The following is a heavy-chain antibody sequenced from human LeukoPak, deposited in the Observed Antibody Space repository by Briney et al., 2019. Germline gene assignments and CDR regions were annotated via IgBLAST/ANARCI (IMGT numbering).Heavy chain of an antibody. Sequence: PSETLFLICTVSGGSIRTYYWSWIRQPPGKGLEWIGYIYTSGSTNYNPSLKSRVTMSLDTSENQFSLKLSSVTAADTAVYHCARGDFYRYYFDYWGQGTLVTVSS. CDR1: GGSIRTYY. V-gene: IGHV4-4*09. D-gene: IGHD2/OR15-2a*01. CDR3: ARGDFYRYYFDY. J-gene: IGHJ4*02. CDR2: IYTSGST.